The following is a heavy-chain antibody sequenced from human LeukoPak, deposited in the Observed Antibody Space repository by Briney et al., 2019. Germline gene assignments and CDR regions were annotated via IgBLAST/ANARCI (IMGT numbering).Heavy chain of an antibody. V-gene: IGHV4-34*01. CDR1: GGSFSGYY. CDR3: ARDEAVVSFYFDY. D-gene: IGHD6-19*01. CDR2: INHSGST. Sequence: SETLSLTCAVYGGSFSGYYWSWIRQPPGKGLEGLGEINHSGSTNYNPSLKSRVTISVDTSKNQFSLKLTSVTAADTAVYYCARDEAVVSFYFDYWGQGTLVTVSS. J-gene: IGHJ4*02.